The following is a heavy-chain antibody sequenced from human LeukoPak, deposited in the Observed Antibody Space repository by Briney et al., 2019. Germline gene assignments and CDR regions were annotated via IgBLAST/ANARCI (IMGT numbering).Heavy chain of an antibody. CDR3: ARDLGYCSSTSCYRDY. CDR1: GYTFTGYY. D-gene: IGHD2-2*01. J-gene: IGHJ4*02. Sequence: ASVKVSCKASGYTFTGYYMHWVRQAPGQGLEWMGRINPNSGGTNYAQKFQGRVTMTRDTSISTAYMELNRLRSDDTAVYYCARDLGYCSSTSCYRDYWGQGTLVTVSS. CDR2: INPNSGGT. V-gene: IGHV1-2*06.